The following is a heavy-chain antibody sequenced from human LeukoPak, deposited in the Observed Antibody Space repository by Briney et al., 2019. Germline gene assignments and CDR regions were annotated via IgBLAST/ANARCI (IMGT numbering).Heavy chain of an antibody. CDR2: IYPGDSDT. CDR1: GYNATIYW. Sequence: GESLEISCKASGYNATIYWIGWVRQMPGKGLEWVGIIYPGDSDTRYSPSFQGQVTISADKSISTAYLQWSSLKASDTAMYYCASDDYGDYVLWGQGTLVTVSS. D-gene: IGHD4-17*01. V-gene: IGHV5-51*01. CDR3: ASDDYGDYVL. J-gene: IGHJ4*02.